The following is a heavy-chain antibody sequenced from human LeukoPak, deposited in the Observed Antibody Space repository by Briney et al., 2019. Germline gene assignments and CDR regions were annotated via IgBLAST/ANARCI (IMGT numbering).Heavy chain of an antibody. V-gene: IGHV4-59*08. CDR2: AYYSGLT. CDR3: ARHPFATPLDY. J-gene: IGHJ4*02. CDR1: GGSISDNY. D-gene: IGHD2-15*01. Sequence: SETLSLTCTVSGGSISDNYWSWIRQPPGKGLEWIGYAYYSGLTNYNSSLKSRVTMSLDTSKSQFSLRLSSVTAADTAVYFCARHPFATPLDYWGPGTLVTVSS.